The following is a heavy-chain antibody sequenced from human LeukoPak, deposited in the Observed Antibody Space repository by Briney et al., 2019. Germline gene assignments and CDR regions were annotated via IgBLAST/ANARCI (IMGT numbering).Heavy chain of an antibody. CDR2: INPNSGGT. V-gene: IGHV1-2*02. D-gene: IGHD6-13*01. Sequence: GASVTVSCKASGYTFTGYYMHWVRQAPGQGVEWMGWINPNSGGTNYAQKFQGRVTMTRDTSISTAYMELSRLRSDDTAAYYCARGSIAAAGDYYYYYGMDVWGQGTTVTVSS. CDR3: ARGSIAAAGDYYYYYGMDV. CDR1: GYTFTGYY. J-gene: IGHJ6*02.